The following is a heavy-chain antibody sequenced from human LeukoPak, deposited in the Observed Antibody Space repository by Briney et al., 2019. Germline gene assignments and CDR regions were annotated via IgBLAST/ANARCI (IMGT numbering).Heavy chain of an antibody. CDR3: ARPYTAMGEYYFDY. Sequence: GESLKISCEGSGYSFTSYWIGWVRQMPGKSLEWMGIIYPGDSDTRYSPSFRGQVTISADKSISTTYLQWSSLKASDTAMYYCARPYTAMGEYYFDYWGQGTLVTVSS. CDR2: IYPGDSDT. D-gene: IGHD5-18*01. CDR1: GYSFTSYW. V-gene: IGHV5-51*01. J-gene: IGHJ4*02.